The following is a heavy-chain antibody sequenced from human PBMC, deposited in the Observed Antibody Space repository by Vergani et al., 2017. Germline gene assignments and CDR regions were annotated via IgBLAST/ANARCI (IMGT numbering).Heavy chain of an antibody. CDR1: GSSISSGGYY. CDR2: IYYSGST. Sequence: QVQLQESGPGLVKPSETLSLTCSVSGSSISSGGYYWSWIRQHPGKGLEWIGYIYYSGSTYYNPSLKSRVTISVDTSKNQFSLKLSSVTAADTAVYYCARGSRWYPGPFDPWGQGTLVTVSS. J-gene: IGHJ5*02. D-gene: IGHD2-15*01. CDR3: ARGSRWYPGPFDP. V-gene: IGHV4-31*03.